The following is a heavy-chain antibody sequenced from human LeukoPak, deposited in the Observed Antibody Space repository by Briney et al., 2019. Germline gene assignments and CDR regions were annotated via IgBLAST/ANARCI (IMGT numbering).Heavy chain of an antibody. Sequence: GGSLRLSCAASGFTFSSYWMSWVRQAPGKGLEWVANIKQDGSEKYYVDSVKGRFTISRDNAKNSLYLQMNSLRAEDTAVYYCASPAWGRQWLAQDFDYWGQGTLVTVSS. CDR2: IKQDGSEK. D-gene: IGHD6-19*01. CDR3: ASPAWGRQWLAQDFDY. V-gene: IGHV3-7*01. J-gene: IGHJ4*02. CDR1: GFTFSSYW.